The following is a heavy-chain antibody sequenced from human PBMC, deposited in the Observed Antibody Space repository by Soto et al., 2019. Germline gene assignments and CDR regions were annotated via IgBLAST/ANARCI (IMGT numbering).Heavy chain of an antibody. V-gene: IGHV4-30-2*06. CDR3: ARGDYGDFDYGMDV. CDR1: GGSISSGGFS. D-gene: IGHD4-17*01. J-gene: IGHJ6*02. CDR2: IYQSGST. Sequence: QLQLQESGSGLVKPSQTLSLTCAVSGGSISSGGFSWSWIRQSPEKGLEWIGYIYQSGSTYYNPSLKSRVTRSVDRSKNQFSLNLSSVTAADTAVYYCARGDYGDFDYGMDVWGRGTTVTVSS.